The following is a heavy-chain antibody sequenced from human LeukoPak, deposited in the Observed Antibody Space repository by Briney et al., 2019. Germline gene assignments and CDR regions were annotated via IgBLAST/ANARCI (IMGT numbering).Heavy chain of an antibody. V-gene: IGHV3-30*03. D-gene: IGHD3-3*01. CDR3: AREQIQTRAYYDFWSGYYTDAFDI. J-gene: IGHJ3*02. Sequence: PGRSLRLSCAASGFTFSSYGMHWVRQAPGKGLEWVAVISYDGSNKYYADSVKGRFTISRDNSKNTLYLQMNSLRAEDTAVYYCAREQIQTRAYYDFWSGYYTDAFDIWGQGTMVTVSS. CDR2: ISYDGSNK. CDR1: GFTFSSYG.